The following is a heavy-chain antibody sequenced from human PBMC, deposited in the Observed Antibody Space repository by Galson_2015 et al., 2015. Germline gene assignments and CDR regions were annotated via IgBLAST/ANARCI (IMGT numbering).Heavy chain of an antibody. J-gene: IGHJ4*02. Sequence: SEPLSLTCAVSGYSIINGHWWSWVRQSPGKGLEWIGEIERKEGTTYNPSLRGRATISVDTSKNHLSLSLTSVTAADTAQYYCGRNGDYALDSWGQGTLVTVSS. D-gene: IGHD4-17*01. CDR1: GYSIINGHW. CDR2: IERKEGT. V-gene: IGHV4-4*02. CDR3: GRNGDYALDS.